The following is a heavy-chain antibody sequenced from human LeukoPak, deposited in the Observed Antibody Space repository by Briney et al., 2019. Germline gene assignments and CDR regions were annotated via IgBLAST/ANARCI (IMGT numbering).Heavy chain of an antibody. V-gene: IGHV4-30-2*01. CDR2: INHSGST. D-gene: IGHD3-22*01. Sequence: SQTLSLTCTVSGGSISSGGYYWSWIRQPPGKGLEWIGEINHSGSTNYNPSLKSRVTISVDTSKNQFSLKLSSVTAADTAVYYCARGPYYDSSGGDFDYWGQGTLVTVSS. CDR1: GGSISSGGYY. CDR3: ARGPYYDSSGGDFDY. J-gene: IGHJ4*02.